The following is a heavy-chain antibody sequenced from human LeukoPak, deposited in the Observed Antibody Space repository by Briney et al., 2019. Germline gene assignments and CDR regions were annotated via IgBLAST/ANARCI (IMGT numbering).Heavy chain of an antibody. D-gene: IGHD4-23*01. Sequence: SETLSLTCTVSGGSISSSSYYWGWIRQPPGKGLEWIGSIYYSGSTYYNPSLKSRVTISVDTSKNQFSLKLSSVTAADTAVYYCARHRMTTVVTARLDYWGQGTLVTVSS. CDR2: IYYSGST. J-gene: IGHJ4*02. CDR3: ARHRMTTVVTARLDY. V-gene: IGHV4-39*01. CDR1: GGSISSSSYY.